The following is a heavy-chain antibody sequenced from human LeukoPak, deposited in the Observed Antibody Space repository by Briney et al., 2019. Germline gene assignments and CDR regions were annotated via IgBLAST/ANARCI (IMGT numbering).Heavy chain of an antibody. J-gene: IGHJ4*02. V-gene: IGHV4-39*07. Sequence: SETLSLTCSVSGDSVSSNNYYWGWIRQPPGKGLEWIGSINHSEKTFYNPSLKSRVTISVDTSNNQFSLKLRSVTAADTAVYYCARAGVYSSSWPFDYWGQGTLVTVSS. CDR3: ARAGVYSSSWPFDY. D-gene: IGHD6-13*01. CDR2: INHSEKT. CDR1: GDSVSSNNYY.